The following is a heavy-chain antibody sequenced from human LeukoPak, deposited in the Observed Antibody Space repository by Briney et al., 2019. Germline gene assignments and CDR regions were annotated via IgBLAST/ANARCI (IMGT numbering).Heavy chain of an antibody. CDR2: IYENGGTT. Sequence: PGGSLRLSCVGSGFTFRSHAMSWVRQAPEKGLEFVSGIYENGGTTYYADPVKGRFSISRDNSKNTLYLQMDSLRGEDTAVYYCAKDFRIGYSAHFDYWGQGALVTVSS. CDR1: GFTFRSHA. V-gene: IGHV3-23*01. J-gene: IGHJ4*02. CDR3: AKDFRIGYSAHFDY. D-gene: IGHD2-21*01.